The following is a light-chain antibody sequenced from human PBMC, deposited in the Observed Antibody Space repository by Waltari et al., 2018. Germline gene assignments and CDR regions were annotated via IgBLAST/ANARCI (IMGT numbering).Light chain of an antibody. CDR3: ASYRTDNTRV. J-gene: IGLJ3*02. V-gene: IGLV2-14*03. CDR2: DVN. CDR1: ANDVGRYNF. Sequence: QSALTQPASVSGYPEQSITISCTGTANDVGRYNFVSWYQQHPGKAPKLLIYDVNSRPAGVSTRFSGSKSGTTASLTVSGLQPEDEADCFCASYRTDNTRVFGGGTKLSVL.